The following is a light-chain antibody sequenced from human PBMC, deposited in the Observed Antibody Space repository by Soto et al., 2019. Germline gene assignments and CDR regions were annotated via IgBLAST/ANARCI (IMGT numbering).Light chain of an antibody. CDR1: TIDVGGYNY. CDR2: DVS. J-gene: IGLJ1*01. CDR3: SSYTSSSTRV. Sequence: SVLTHAAYVSRAYGHSITISYTKTTIDVGGYNYVSCYQQPPGKAPKLMIYDVSNRPSGVSNRFSGSKSGNTASLTISVLQAEDEAGYYCSSYTSSSTRVFATGTKVNVL. V-gene: IGLV2-14*01.